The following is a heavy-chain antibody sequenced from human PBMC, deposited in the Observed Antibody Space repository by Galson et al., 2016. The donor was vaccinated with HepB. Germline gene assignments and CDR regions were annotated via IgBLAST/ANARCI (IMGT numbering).Heavy chain of an antibody. CDR3: ARGLCRVSSSWYDAFDI. J-gene: IGHJ3*02. V-gene: IGHV4-39*07. D-gene: IGHD6-13*01. Sequence: TLSLTCTVSGGSISGGRYYWSWIRLPPGKGLEWIAEIHYNGRPNHSPSLKSRVIISEDTSKNQFSLKLSSVTAADTAVYYCARGLCRVSSSWYDAFDIWGQGTMVTVSS. CDR2: IHYNGRP. CDR1: GGSISGGRYY.